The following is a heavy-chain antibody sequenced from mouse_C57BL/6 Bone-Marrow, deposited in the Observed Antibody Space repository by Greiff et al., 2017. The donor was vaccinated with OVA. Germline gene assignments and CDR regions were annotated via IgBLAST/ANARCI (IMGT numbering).Heavy chain of an antibody. CDR2: IDPETGGT. J-gene: IGHJ4*01. CDR1: GYTFTDYE. CDR3: TGRIFYAMDY. Sequence: QVQLQQSGAELVRPGASVTLSCKASGYTFTDYEMHWVKQTPVHGLEWIGAIDPETGGTAYNQKFKGKAILTADKSSSTAYMELRSLTSEDSAVYYCTGRIFYAMDYWGQGTSVTVSS. V-gene: IGHV1-15*01.